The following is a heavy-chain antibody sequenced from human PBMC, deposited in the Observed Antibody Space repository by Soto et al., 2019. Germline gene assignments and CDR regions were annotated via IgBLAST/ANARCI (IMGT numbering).Heavy chain of an antibody. V-gene: IGHV3-30-3*01. Sequence: GGSLRLSCAASGFTFSSYAMHWVRQAPGKGLEWVALMSYDGTNKYYADSVRGRFTISRDSSKNTLNLQMNSLRAEDTAVYYCARGGYCNSTSCYRYGMDVWGQGTTVTVSS. D-gene: IGHD2-2*03. CDR3: ARGGYCNSTSCYRYGMDV. CDR1: GFTFSSYA. CDR2: MSYDGTNK. J-gene: IGHJ6*02.